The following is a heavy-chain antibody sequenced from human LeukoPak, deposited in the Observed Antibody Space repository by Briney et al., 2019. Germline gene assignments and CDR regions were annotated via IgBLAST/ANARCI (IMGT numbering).Heavy chain of an antibody. V-gene: IGHV3-30-3*01. J-gene: IGHJ4*02. CDR2: ISYDGSNK. CDR1: GFTFSSYA. Sequence: PGGSLRLSCAASGFTFSSYAMHWVRQAPGKGLEWVAVISYDGSNKYYADSVKGRFTISRDNSKNTLYLQMNSLRAEDTAVYYCARAGAMIVVVIGDHFDYWGQGTLVTVSS. D-gene: IGHD3-22*01. CDR3: ARAGAMIVVVIGDHFDY.